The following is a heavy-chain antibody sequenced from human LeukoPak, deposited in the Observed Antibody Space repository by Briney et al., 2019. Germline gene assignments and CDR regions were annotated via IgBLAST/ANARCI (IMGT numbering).Heavy chain of an antibody. CDR2: IIPILGIA. CDR3: ARETSSRYFDY. CDR1: GGTFSSYA. J-gene: IGHJ4*02. V-gene: IGHV1-69*04. Sequence: SVKVSCKASGGTFSSYAISWVRRAPGQGLEWMGRIIPILGIANYAQKFQGRATITADKSTSTAYMELSSLRSEDTAVYYCARETSSRYFDYWGQGTLVTVSS.